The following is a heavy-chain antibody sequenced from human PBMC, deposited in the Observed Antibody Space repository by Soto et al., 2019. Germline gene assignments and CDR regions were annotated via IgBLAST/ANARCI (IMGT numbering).Heavy chain of an antibody. CDR2: ISYRGST. D-gene: IGHD3-22*01. V-gene: IGHV4-59*01. CDR1: AGSITTSY. Sequence: TSETLSLTCTVSAGSITTSYWSWIRQPLGKALEWIGYISYRGSTNYNPSLKSRLTISIDTSKSQISLKLTSMTTADTAIYYCASSGIVGREVNTWFDPGSQGTLVTGS. J-gene: IGHJ5*02. CDR3: ASSGIVGREVNTWFDP.